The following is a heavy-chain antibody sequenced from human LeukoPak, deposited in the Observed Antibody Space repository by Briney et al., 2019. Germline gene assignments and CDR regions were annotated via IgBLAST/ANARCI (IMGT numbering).Heavy chain of an antibody. Sequence: GGSLRLSCVASEFTFSAYGMSWVRQAPGPGLEWVSSITGSGSSIHYKESVRGRFTISRDNSRNSIYLQMNSLRAEDTAVYYCAKDSTMSGSYYGMDVWGQGTTVTVSS. CDR3: AKDSTMSGSYYGMDV. CDR1: EFTFSAYG. V-gene: IGHV3-21*04. J-gene: IGHJ6*02. D-gene: IGHD3-22*01. CDR2: ITGSGSSI.